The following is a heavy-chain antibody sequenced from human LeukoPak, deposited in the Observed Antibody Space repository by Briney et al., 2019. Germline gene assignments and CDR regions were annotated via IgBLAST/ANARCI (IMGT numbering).Heavy chain of an antibody. CDR3: ARTGIAAAGTSNDYYYYGMDV. Sequence: GRSLRLSCAASGLTFSSYSMNWVRQAPGKGLEWVSYISSSSSTIYYADSVKGRFTISRDNAKNSLYLQMNSLRAEDTAVYYCARTGIAAAGTSNDYYYYGMDVWGQGTTVTVSS. J-gene: IGHJ6*02. V-gene: IGHV3-48*04. CDR1: GLTFSSYS. D-gene: IGHD6-13*01. CDR2: ISSSSSTI.